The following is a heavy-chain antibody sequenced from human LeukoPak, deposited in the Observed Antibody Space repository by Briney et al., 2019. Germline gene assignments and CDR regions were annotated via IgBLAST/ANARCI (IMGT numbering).Heavy chain of an antibody. D-gene: IGHD2-8*01. CDR3: AKDMVKYCTNGVCYYYYGMDV. J-gene: IGHJ6*02. CDR2: ISSSSSYI. V-gene: IGHV3-21*04. CDR1: GFTFSSYS. Sequence: PGGSLRLSCAASGFTFSSYSMNWVRQAPGKGLEWVSSISSSSSYIYYADSVKGRFTISRDNAKNSLYLQMNSLRTEDTALYYCAKDMVKYCTNGVCYYYYGMDVWGQGTTVTVSS.